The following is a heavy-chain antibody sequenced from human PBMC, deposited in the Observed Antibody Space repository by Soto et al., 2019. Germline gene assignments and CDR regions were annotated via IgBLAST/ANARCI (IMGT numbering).Heavy chain of an antibody. CDR2: ISAYNGNT. V-gene: IGHV1-18*01. J-gene: IGHJ5*02. CDR3: AKDEGRRFDP. CDR1: GYTFTSYG. Sequence: ASVKVSCKASGYTFTSYGISWVRQAPGQGLEWMGWISAYNGNTNYADSVKGRFTISRDNSKNTLYLQMNSLRAEDTAVYYCAKDEGRRFDPWGQGTLVTVSS.